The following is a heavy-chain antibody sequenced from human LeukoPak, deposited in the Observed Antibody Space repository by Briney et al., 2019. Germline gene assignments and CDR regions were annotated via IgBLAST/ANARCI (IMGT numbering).Heavy chain of an antibody. D-gene: IGHD3-3*01. CDR2: IKRDGSQK. CDR1: GFSFSTHW. Sequence: GGSLRLSCAASGFSFSTHWMNWFCQAPGKGLEWVANIKRDGSQKSYVDSAKGRFTISRDNANNSKYLQLNSLRAEDTAVYYCDYDLNPKWGGIDLDAYDMWGQGTMVTVSS. CDR3: DYDLNPKWGGIDLDAYDM. V-gene: IGHV3-7*05. J-gene: IGHJ3*02.